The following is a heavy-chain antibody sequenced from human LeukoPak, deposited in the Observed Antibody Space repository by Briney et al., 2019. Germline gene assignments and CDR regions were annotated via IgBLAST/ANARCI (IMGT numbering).Heavy chain of an antibody. V-gene: IGHV4-39*07. D-gene: IGHD1-26*01. J-gene: IGHJ4*02. CDR3: ARDPVGGSTIFDY. CDR1: GGSISSSSYY. Sequence: PSETLSLTCSVSGGSISSSSYYWGWIRQPPGRGLEWIGSIYYRGSTYYNPSLKSRVNISVDTSKDKSSLKLSSVTPEDTAVYYCARDPVGGSTIFDYWGQGTLVTVSS. CDR2: IYYRGST.